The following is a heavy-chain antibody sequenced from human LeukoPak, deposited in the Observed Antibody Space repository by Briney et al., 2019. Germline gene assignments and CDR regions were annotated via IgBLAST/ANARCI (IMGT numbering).Heavy chain of an antibody. CDR1: GFTVSSNY. J-gene: IGHJ4*02. Sequence: PGGSLRLSCAASGFTVSSNYMSWVRQAPGKGLEWVSTISGSGDTTYYADSVKGRFTISRDNSKNTLYLQLNSLRADDTAVYYCAKDVEYGSGTPIGYWGQGTLVTVSS. D-gene: IGHD3-10*01. CDR2: ISGSGDTT. V-gene: IGHV3-23*01. CDR3: AKDVEYGSGTPIGY.